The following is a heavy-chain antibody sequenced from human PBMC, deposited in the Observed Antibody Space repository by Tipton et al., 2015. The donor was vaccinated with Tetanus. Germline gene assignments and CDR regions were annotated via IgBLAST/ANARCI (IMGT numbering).Heavy chain of an antibody. CDR3: ARDQIVEQATRDHDYGVDV. J-gene: IGHJ6*02. CDR2: ISSGSTYI. V-gene: IGHV3-21*01. Sequence: SLRLSCAASKFSFSRHSMNWVRQAPGKGLEWVSSISSGSTYIYHADSVKGRFTISRDNAKNSLYLLMDSLRAEDTAVYYCARDQIVEQATRDHDYGVDVWGQGTTVTVSS. CDR1: KFSFSRHS. D-gene: IGHD3-22*01.